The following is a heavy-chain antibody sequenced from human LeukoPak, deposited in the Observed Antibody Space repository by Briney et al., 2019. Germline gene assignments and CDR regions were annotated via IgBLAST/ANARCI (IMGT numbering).Heavy chain of an antibody. V-gene: IGHV3-23*01. CDR1: GFTFSSYG. Sequence: GGSLRLSCAASGFTFSSYGMSWVRQAPGKGLEWVSSSSSGGRTYFADSVKGRFTISRDNSKNTLYLQMNSLRADDTAVYYCAKGSYSYGTDAFDIWGQGTMVTVSS. CDR3: AKGSYSYGTDAFDI. J-gene: IGHJ3*02. D-gene: IGHD5-18*01. CDR2: SSSGGRT.